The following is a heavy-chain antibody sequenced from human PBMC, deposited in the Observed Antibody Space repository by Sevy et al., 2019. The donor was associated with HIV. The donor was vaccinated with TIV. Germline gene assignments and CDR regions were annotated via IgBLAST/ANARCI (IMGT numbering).Heavy chain of an antibody. D-gene: IGHD5-12*01. CDR2: ISYDGSNK. Sequence: GSLRLSCAASGFTFSSYAMHWVRQAPGKGLEWVAVISYDGSNKYYADSVKGRFTISRDNSKNTLYLQMNSLRAEDTAVDYFATLEMATSDFDYWGQGTLVTVSS. V-gene: IGHV3-30-3*01. J-gene: IGHJ4*02. CDR3: ATLEMATSDFDY. CDR1: GFTFSSYA.